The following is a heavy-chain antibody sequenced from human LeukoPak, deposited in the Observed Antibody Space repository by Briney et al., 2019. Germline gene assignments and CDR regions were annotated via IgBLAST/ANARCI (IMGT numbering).Heavy chain of an antibody. V-gene: IGHV1-2*02. CDR3: ARVSSCSGGSCYGVFDY. CDR1: GYSFTDYY. Sequence: ASVKVSCKASGYSFTDYYMHWVRQAPGQGLEWMGWINPNSGGTNYAQKFQGRVTMTRDTSIRTAYMELSRLRSDDTAVYYCARVSSCSGGSCYGVFDYWGQGTLVTVSS. J-gene: IGHJ4*02. D-gene: IGHD2-15*01. CDR2: INPNSGGT.